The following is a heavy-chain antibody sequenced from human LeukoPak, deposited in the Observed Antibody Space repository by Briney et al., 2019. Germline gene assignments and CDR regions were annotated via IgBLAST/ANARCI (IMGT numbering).Heavy chain of an antibody. CDR2: IWYDGTHG. J-gene: IGHJ3*02. Sequence: GGSLRLSCAASGFTFSHFAMHWVRQTPGTGLEWVASIWYDGTHGNYVDSVKGRFTISRDNAKNSLYLQMNSLRAEDTAVYYCAVSSGSYEFFGAFDIWGQGTMVTVSS. D-gene: IGHD1-26*01. CDR3: AVSSGSYEFFGAFDI. CDR1: GFTFSHFA. V-gene: IGHV3-33*03.